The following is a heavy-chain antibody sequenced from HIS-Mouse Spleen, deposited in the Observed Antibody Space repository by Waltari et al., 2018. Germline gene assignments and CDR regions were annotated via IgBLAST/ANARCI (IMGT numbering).Heavy chain of an antibody. Sequence: QVQLVESGGGVVQPGRSLRLSCAASGFTFSSYAMHWVRQAPGKGLGWVAVISYDGSNKYYADAVKGRFTISRDNSKNTLYLQMNSLRAEDTAVYYCARGASGSYYLVSVSDYWGQGTLVTVSS. V-gene: IGHV3-30-3*01. CDR1: GFTFSSYA. D-gene: IGHD1-26*01. CDR3: ARGASGSYYLVSVSDY. J-gene: IGHJ4*02. CDR2: ISYDGSNK.